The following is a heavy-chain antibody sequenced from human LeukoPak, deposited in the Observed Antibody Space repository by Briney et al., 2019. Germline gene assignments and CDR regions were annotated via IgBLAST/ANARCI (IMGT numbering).Heavy chain of an antibody. V-gene: IGHV4-61*01. J-gene: IGHJ4*02. CDR1: GGSVSSDSYS. D-gene: IGHD2-15*01. CDR2: FYYTGST. Sequence: SETLSLTCTVSGGSVSSDSYSWSWIRQPPGKGLEWIGYFYYTGSTNYNPSFKSRVTLSVDTSKNQFSLKLVSVTAADTAVYYCARAQPPPGGSPYNYWGQGTLVTVSS. CDR3: ARAQPPPGGSPYNY.